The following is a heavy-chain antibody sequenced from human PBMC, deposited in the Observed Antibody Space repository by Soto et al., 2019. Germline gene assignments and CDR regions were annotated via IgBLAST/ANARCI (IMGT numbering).Heavy chain of an antibody. CDR2: ISYDGSNK. J-gene: IGHJ6*02. D-gene: IGHD2-15*01. CDR1: GFTFSSYA. V-gene: IGHV3-30-3*01. CDR3: ARSRWAAGFYYYYYGMDV. Sequence: PGGSLRLSCAASGFTFSSYAMHWVRQAPGKGLEWVAVISYDGSNKYYADSVKGRFTISRDNSKNTLYLQMNSLRAEDTAVYYCARSRWAAGFYYYYYGMDVWGQGTTVTVSS.